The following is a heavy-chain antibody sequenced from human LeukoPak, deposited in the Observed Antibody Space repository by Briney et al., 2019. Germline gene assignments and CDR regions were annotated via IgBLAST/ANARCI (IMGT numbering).Heavy chain of an antibody. D-gene: IGHD6-6*01. Sequence: PGGSLRLSCAASGFTFSSYSMNWVRQAPGKGLEWVSCISGSGGSTYYADSVKGRFTISRDNSKNTLYLQMNSLRAEDTAVYYCAKGNVRQLVVWSPGDFDYWGQGTLVTVSS. CDR1: GFTFSSYS. CDR3: AKGNVRQLVVWSPGDFDY. J-gene: IGHJ4*02. V-gene: IGHV3-23*01. CDR2: ISGSGGST.